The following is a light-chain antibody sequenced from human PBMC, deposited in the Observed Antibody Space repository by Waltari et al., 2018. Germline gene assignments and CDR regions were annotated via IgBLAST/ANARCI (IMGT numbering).Light chain of an antibody. V-gene: IGKV3D-15*01. Sequence: VMMQSPATLSVSPGERATLSCRASQSVSSNLTWSQQKPGQAPRLLIYGASTRATGIPARFIGSVAGTEFTLTTSSQQSEDFAVYYCQQYNNWPYTFGQGTKLEIK. J-gene: IGKJ2*01. CDR3: QQYNNWPYT. CDR1: QSVSSN. CDR2: GAS.